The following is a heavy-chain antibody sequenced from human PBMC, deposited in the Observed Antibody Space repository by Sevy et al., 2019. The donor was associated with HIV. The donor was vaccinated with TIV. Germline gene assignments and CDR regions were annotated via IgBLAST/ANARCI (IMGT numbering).Heavy chain of an antibody. J-gene: IGHJ4*02. V-gene: IGHV4-30-2*01. CDR1: GDSISSGGYS. CDR2: MYHSWST. CDR3: ARGDPSNTFDY. Sequence: SETLSLTCAVSGDSISSGGYSWNWIRQPPGKGLEWIGYMYHSWSTYYHPSLQSRVTISVDRSKNQFSLRVTSVTAADTAVYYCARGDPSNTFDYWGQGTLVTVSS.